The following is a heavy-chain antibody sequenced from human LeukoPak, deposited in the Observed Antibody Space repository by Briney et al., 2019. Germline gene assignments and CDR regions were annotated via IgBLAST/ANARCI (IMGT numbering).Heavy chain of an antibody. D-gene: IGHD3-10*01. CDR3: ARGPLWFGELTGYYYGMDV. Sequence: PSETLSLTCAVSGGSISSGGYSWSWIRQPPGKGLEWIGYIYHSGSTYYNPSLKSRVTISVDRSKNQFSLKLSSVTAADTAVYYCARGPLWFGELTGYYYGMDVWGQGTTVTVSS. CDR2: IYHSGST. CDR1: GGSISSGGYS. V-gene: IGHV4-30-2*01. J-gene: IGHJ6*02.